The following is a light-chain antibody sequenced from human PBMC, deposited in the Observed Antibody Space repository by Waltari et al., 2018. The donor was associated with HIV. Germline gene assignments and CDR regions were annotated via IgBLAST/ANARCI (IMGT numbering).Light chain of an antibody. CDR3: QAADSSGSYFV. Sequence: SYDLTQPPSVSVSPGQAARITCSGDVCPNQYTFWYQHKSGPAPVLVVYKDSERPAGIPERFSGSSSGTTVTLFIDGVQAEDEADYYCQAADSSGSYFVFGTGTKVTVL. CDR2: KDS. CDR1: VCPNQY. V-gene: IGLV3-25*03. J-gene: IGLJ1*01.